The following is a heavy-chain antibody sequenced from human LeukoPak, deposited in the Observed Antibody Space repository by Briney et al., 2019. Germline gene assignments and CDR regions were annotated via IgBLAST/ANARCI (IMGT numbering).Heavy chain of an antibody. J-gene: IGHJ5*02. CDR1: GDSISGSFW. D-gene: IGHD3-22*01. Sequence: SETLSLTCTVSGDSISGSFWWSWVRQPPGKGLEWIGEIFHSGSTNYNPSLESRVTISLDKSKNQFSLKLTSVTAADTAVYYCARHSNYYDSSDYRTWGQGTLVTVSS. V-gene: IGHV4-4*02. CDR2: IFHSGST. CDR3: ARHSNYYDSSDYRT.